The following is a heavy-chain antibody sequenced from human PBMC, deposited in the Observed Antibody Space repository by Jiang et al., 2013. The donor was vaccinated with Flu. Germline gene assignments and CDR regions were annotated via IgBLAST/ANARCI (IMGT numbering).Heavy chain of an antibody. V-gene: IGHV1-46*03. CDR2: INPSGGST. J-gene: IGHJ3*02. CDR3: ARVGGYDSSGYRNLAFDI. CDR1: GYTFTSYY. D-gene: IGHD3-22*01. Sequence: GAEVKKPGASVKVSCKASGYTFTSYYMHWVRQAPGQGLEWMGIINPSGGSTSYAQKFQGRVTMTRDTSTSTVYMELSSLRSEDTAVYYCARVGGYDSSGYRNLAFDIWGQGTMVTVSS.